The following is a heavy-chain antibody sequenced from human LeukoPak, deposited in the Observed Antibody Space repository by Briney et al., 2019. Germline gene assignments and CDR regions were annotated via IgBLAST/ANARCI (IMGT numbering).Heavy chain of an antibody. CDR2: IYYSGST. CDR1: GGSISSSSYY. CDR3: ARHEWIQLWFFKY. D-gene: IGHD5-18*01. Sequence: SETLSLTCTVSGGSISSSSYYWGWIRQPPGKGLEWIGSIYYSGSTYYNPSLKSRVTISVDTSKNQFSLKLSSVTAADTAVYYCARHEWIQLWFFKYWGQGTLVTVSS. V-gene: IGHV4-39*01. J-gene: IGHJ4*02.